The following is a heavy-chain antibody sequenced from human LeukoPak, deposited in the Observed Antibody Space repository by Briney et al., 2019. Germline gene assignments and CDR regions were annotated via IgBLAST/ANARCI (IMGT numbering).Heavy chain of an antibody. J-gene: IGHJ4*02. CDR2: VSGSGVTT. D-gene: IGHD4-17*01. CDR3: ARKASYGDRGYYFDC. CDR1: GFTFGNYG. Sequence: GGSLRLSCAASGFTFGNYGMTWVRQAPGKGLEWVSAVSGSGVTTYYADSVNGRFTISRDNSKNTLFLQMNSLRAEDTAVYYCARKASYGDRGYYFDCWGQGALVTVSS. V-gene: IGHV3-23*01.